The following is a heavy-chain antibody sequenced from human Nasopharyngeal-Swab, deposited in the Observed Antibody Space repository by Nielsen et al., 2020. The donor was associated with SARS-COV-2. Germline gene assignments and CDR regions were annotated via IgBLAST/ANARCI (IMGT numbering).Heavy chain of an antibody. CDR2: INPNTGGT. CDR1: GYTFSGNY. J-gene: IGHJ5*02. V-gene: IGHV1-2*02. Sequence: ASVKVSCKASGYTFSGNYIHWVRQAPGQGLEWMGWINPNTGGTDYAQKFQGRVTMTWDTSINTAYMQLSGLRSDDTALFYCTSEAPMSGRSINYFDPWGQGTLVTVSS. D-gene: IGHD1-1*01. CDR3: TSEAPMSGRSINYFDP.